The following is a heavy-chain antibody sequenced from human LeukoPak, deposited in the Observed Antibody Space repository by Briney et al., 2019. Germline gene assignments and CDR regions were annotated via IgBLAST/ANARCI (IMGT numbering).Heavy chain of an antibody. J-gene: IGHJ3*02. CDR1: GVSISGYY. D-gene: IGHD3-22*01. V-gene: IGHV4-39*07. CDR2: LYYTGNT. Sequence: SETLSLTCIVSGVSISGYYWGWIRQPPGKGLEWIGTLYYTGNTYYNPSLKSRVTISIQTSKNQFSLKLSSVTAADTAVYYCARGPYSYDSSGAFDIWGQGTMVTVSS. CDR3: ARGPYSYDSSGAFDI.